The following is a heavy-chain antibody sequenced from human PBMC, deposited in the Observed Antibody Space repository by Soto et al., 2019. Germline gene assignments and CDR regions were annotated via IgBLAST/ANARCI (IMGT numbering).Heavy chain of an antibody. J-gene: IGHJ4*02. CDR3: SRSTMIGLLSH. CDR1: GFTFNRAW. D-gene: IGHD3-22*01. Sequence: GGSLRLSCAASGFTFNRAWMNWVRQAPGKGLEWVGRIKSKVDGETSDYAAPVKGRFTISRDDSKNTLYLQMNTLRAEDTAMYYCSRSTMIGLLSHWGQETLVTVSS. CDR2: IKSKVDGETS. V-gene: IGHV3-15*07.